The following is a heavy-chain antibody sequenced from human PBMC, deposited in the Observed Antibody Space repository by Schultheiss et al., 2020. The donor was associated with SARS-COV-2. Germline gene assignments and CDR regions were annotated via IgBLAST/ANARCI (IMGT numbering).Heavy chain of an antibody. J-gene: IGHJ4*02. D-gene: IGHD3-10*01. CDR3: TYGSGSYYF. CDR2: INHSGST. Sequence: SETLSLTCAVYGGSFSGYYWSWIRQPPGKGLEWIGEINHSGSTNYNPSLKSRVTMSVDTSKNQFSLKLSSVTAADTAVYYCTYGSGSYYFWGQGTLVTVSS. V-gene: IGHV4-34*01. CDR1: GGSFSGYY.